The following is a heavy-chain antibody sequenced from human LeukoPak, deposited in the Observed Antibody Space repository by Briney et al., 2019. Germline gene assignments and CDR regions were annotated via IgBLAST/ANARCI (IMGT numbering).Heavy chain of an antibody. D-gene: IGHD3-22*01. CDR2: IYSGGST. J-gene: IGHJ3*02. CDR1: GFTVISNY. CDR3: ARDVPVTTDAFDI. V-gene: IGHV3-53*01. Sequence: TGGSLRLSCAASGFTVISNYMSWVRQAPGKGLEWVSVIYSGGSTYYADSVKGRFTISRDNSKNTLYLQMNSLRAEDTAVYYCARDVPVTTDAFDIWGQGTMVTVSS.